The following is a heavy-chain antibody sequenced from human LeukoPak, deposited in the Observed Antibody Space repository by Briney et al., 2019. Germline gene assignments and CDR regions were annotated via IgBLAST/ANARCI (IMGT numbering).Heavy chain of an antibody. CDR3: APIPDTDMPTVPS. CDR2: ISGSGGST. V-gene: IGHV3-23*01. Sequence: GGSLRLSCAASGFTFSNYAMNWVRQAPGTGLEWVSAISGSGGSTYYADSVRGRFTISRDNAKNTLFLQMTTLTVEDTAIYYCAPIPDTDMPTVPSWGQGALVTVSS. CDR1: GFTFSNYA. J-gene: IGHJ4*02. D-gene: IGHD5-24*01.